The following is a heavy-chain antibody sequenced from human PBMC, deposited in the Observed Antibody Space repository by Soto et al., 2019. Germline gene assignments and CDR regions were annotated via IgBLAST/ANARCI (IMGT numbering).Heavy chain of an antibody. V-gene: IGHV3-30-3*01. CDR2: ISYDGSNK. J-gene: IGHJ1*01. D-gene: IGHD2-15*01. Sequence: GGSLRLSCAASGFTFSSYAMHWVRQAPGKGLEWVAVISYDGSNKYYADSVKGRFTISRDNSKNTLYLQMNSLRAEDTAVYYCARAPESCSGGSCYGEYFQHWGQGTLVTVSS. CDR1: GFTFSSYA. CDR3: ARAPESCSGGSCYGEYFQH.